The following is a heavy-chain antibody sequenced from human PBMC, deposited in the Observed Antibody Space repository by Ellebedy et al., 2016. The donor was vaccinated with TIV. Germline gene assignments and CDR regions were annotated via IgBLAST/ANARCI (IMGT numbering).Heavy chain of an antibody. CDR2: IVGSGS. Sequence: PGGSLRLSCAASGFTFSPYAMAWVRQAPGKGLEWVSGIVGSGSQKYADSVKGRFTISRDNSKNTLYLQMNSLRAEDTAVYYCARDHSSGWYYFDYWGQGTLVTVSS. V-gene: IGHV3-66*01. CDR3: ARDHSSGWYYFDY. CDR1: GFTFSPYA. J-gene: IGHJ4*02. D-gene: IGHD6-19*01.